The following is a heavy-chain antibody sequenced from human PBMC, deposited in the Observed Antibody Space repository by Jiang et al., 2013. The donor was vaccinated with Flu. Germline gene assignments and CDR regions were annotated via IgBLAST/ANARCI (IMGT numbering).Heavy chain of an antibody. V-gene: IGHV5-51*01. Sequence: KPGESLKISCKGSGYSFTSYWIGWVRQMPGKGLEWMGIIYPGDSDTRYSPSFQGQVTISADKSISTAYLQWSSLKASDTAMYYCARGDNWNYRFFLGFNYWGQGTLVTVSS. CDR3: ARGDNWNYRFFLGFNY. J-gene: IGHJ4*02. CDR1: GYSFTSYW. D-gene: IGHD1-7*01. CDR2: IYPGDSDT.